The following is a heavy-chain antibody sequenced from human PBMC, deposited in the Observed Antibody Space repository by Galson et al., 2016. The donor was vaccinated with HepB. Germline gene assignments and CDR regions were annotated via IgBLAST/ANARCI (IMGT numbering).Heavy chain of an antibody. Sequence: SVKVSCKASGYSFTRHYVHWIRQAPGQGLEWMGIINPTGGSATFPQRFQGRVTMTRDTSTTTVFMELRSLTSEDTAVYYCARDISQRHCSDTNCYAFDYWGQGSLVTVSS. CDR1: GYSFTRHY. CDR3: ARDISQRHCSDTNCYAFDY. J-gene: IGHJ4*02. CDR2: INPTGGSA. V-gene: IGHV1-46*01. D-gene: IGHD2-2*01.